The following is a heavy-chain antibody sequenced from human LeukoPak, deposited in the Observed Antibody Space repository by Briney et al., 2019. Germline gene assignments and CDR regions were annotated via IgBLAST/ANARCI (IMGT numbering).Heavy chain of an antibody. V-gene: IGHV4-59*01. CDR2: IYYSGST. J-gene: IGHJ4*02. Sequence: SETLSLTCTVSGGSISSYYWSWIRQPPGKGLEWIGYIYYSGSTNYNPSLKSRVTISVDTSKNQFSLKLSSVTAADTAVYYCARGRGSCLYWGQGTLVTVTS. CDR3: ARGRGSCLY. D-gene: IGHD2-15*01. CDR1: GGSISSYY.